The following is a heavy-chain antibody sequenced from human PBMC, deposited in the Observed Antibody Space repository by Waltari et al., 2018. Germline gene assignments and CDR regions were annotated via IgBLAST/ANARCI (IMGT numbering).Heavy chain of an antibody. CDR1: GFTVSSNY. V-gene: IGHV3-53*02. CDR3: ARFKDSGSYFLGAFDI. Sequence: EVQLVETGGGLIQPGGSLRLSLAASGFTVSSNYMSWVRQDPGKGREWVAVIYGVGSTYDADSVKGRFTISRDNSKNTLYLQMTSLRAEDTAVYYCARFKDSGSYFLGAFDIWGQGTMVTVSS. J-gene: IGHJ3*02. CDR2: IYGVGST. D-gene: IGHD1-26*01.